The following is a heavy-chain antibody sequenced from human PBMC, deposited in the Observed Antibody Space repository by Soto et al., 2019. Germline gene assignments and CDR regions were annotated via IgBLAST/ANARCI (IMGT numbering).Heavy chain of an antibody. CDR3: ASPSPENCSGRSCPYGMDV. CDR1: GYSFTSYW. J-gene: IGHJ6*02. V-gene: IGHV5-51*01. Sequence: GESLKISCKGSGYSFTSYWIGWVRQMPGKGLEWMGIIYPGDSDTRYSPSFQGQVTISADKSISTAYLQWSSLKASDTAMYYCASPSPENCSGRSCPYGMDVWGPGPTVTLSS. D-gene: IGHD2-15*01. CDR2: IYPGDSDT.